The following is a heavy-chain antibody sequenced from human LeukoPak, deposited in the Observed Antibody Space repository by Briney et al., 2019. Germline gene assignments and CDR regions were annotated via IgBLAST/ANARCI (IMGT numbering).Heavy chain of an antibody. J-gene: IGHJ3*01. CDR1: SDSFSNGNYC. CDR2: IYISGST. CDR3: AREDAHDAFDV. V-gene: IGHV4-61*02. Sequence: SETLSLTCTVSSDSFSNGNYCWAWIRQPAGKGLEWIGRIYISGSTNYKPSLKSPVTMSVDTSKKQFSLKMSSVTAADTAVYYCAREDAHDAFDVWGQGALVTVSS.